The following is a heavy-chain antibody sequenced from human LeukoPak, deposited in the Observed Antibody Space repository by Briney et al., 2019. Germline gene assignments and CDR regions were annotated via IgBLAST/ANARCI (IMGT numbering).Heavy chain of an antibody. V-gene: IGHV4-39*01. Sequence: PSETLSLTCTVSGDSISKSNFYWGWIRQPPGKGLEWIGSVYYRRRSDQDPSLKSRVTISVDTSKNQFSLLLTSVPAADTAVYYCARLVPPYGTASPHPHHFDYWGQGALVIVSS. CDR2: VYYRRRS. D-gene: IGHD3-10*01. CDR3: ARLVPPYGTASPHPHHFDY. CDR1: GDSISKSNFY. J-gene: IGHJ4*02.